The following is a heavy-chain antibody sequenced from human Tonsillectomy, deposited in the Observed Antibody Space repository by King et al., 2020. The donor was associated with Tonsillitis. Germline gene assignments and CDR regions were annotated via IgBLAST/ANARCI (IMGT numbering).Heavy chain of an antibody. CDR1: GFTVSSNY. J-gene: IGHJ4*02. V-gene: IGHV3-66*01. Sequence: VQLVESGGGLVQPGGSLRLSCAASGFTVSSNYMSLVRQAPGKGLEWVSVIHTSGNTFYADSVKGRFTISRDNSKNTLYLQMNSLRAEDTAVYYCARDRDRGYGNLDYWGQGTLVTVSS. D-gene: IGHD3-10*01. CDR2: IHTSGNT. CDR3: ARDRDRGYGNLDY.